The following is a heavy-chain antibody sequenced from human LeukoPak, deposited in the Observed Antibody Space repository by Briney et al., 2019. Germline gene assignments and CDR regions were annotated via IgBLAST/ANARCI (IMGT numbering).Heavy chain of an antibody. J-gene: IGHJ4*02. Sequence: ASETLSLTCTVSGGSISSSSYYWGWIRQPPGKGLEWIGSIYYSGSTYYNPSLKSRVTISVDTSKNQFSLKLSSVTAADTAVYYCAGSSSWYDYWGQGTLVTVSS. D-gene: IGHD6-13*01. CDR2: IYYSGST. CDR3: AGSSSWYDY. V-gene: IGHV4-39*07. CDR1: GGSISSSSYY.